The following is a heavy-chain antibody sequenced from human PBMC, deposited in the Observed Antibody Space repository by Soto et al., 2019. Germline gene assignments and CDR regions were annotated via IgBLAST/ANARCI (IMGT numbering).Heavy chain of an antibody. Sequence: ASVKVSCKASGGTFCSYAISWVRQAPGQGLEWMGGIIPIFGTANYAQKFQGRVTITADESTSTAYMELSSLRSEDTAVYYCAADRDSSGWYPWFDPWGQGTLVTVSS. V-gene: IGHV1-69*13. CDR3: AADRDSSGWYPWFDP. CDR1: GGTFCSYA. CDR2: IIPIFGTA. J-gene: IGHJ5*02. D-gene: IGHD6-19*01.